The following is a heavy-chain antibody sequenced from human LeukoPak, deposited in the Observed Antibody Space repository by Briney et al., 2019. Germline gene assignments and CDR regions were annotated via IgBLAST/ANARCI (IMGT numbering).Heavy chain of an antibody. Sequence: GGSLRLSCAASGFTFSSYATHWVRQAPGKGLEWVAVISYDGSNKNYADSVKGRFTISRDNSKNTLYLQMNSLRPEDTAVYYCAKVGYCSGGSCHYYYYGMDVWGQGTTVTVSS. CDR3: AKVGYCSGGSCHYYYYGMDV. CDR2: ISYDGSNK. CDR1: GFTFSSYA. J-gene: IGHJ6*02. V-gene: IGHV3-30*04. D-gene: IGHD2-15*01.